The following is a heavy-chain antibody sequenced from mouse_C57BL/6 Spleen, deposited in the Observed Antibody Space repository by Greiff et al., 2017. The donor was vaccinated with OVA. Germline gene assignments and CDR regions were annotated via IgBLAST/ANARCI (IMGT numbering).Heavy chain of an antibody. D-gene: IGHD4-1*01. Sequence: QVQLQQPGAELVKPGASVKLSCKASGYTFTSYWMQWVKQRPGQGLEWIGEIDPSDSYTNYNQKFKGKATLTVDTSSSTAYMQLSRLTSEDSAVYYCAAGTWFAYWGQGTLVTVSA. CDR1: GYTFTSYW. CDR2: IDPSDSYT. CDR3: AAGTWFAY. J-gene: IGHJ3*01. V-gene: IGHV1-50*01.